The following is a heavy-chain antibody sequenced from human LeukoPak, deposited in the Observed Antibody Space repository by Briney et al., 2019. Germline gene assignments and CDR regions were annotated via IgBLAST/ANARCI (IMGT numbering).Heavy chain of an antibody. CDR3: ARDLDQYSGRYGGFGHDF. Sequence: ASVKVSCKASGYTFTSYGINWVRQAPGQGLEWMGWISAYNGNTNYAQRLQGRVTMTTDTSTSTAYMELRSLRSDDTAVYYCARDLDQYSGRYGGFGHDFWGQGTLVTVSS. V-gene: IGHV1-18*01. J-gene: IGHJ4*02. D-gene: IGHD1-26*01. CDR2: ISAYNGNT. CDR1: GYTFTSYG.